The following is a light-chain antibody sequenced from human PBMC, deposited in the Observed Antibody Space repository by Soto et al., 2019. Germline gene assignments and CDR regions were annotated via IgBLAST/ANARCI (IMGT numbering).Light chain of an antibody. CDR3: QQYNNWPPWT. V-gene: IGKV3-15*01. Sequence: EIVMTQSPATLSVSPGERATLSCRASQSVSSNLAWYQKKPGQAPRLLIYGASTRATGIPARFSGSGSGTEFTLTISSLQSEDFAVYYCQQYNNWPPWTVGQGTKVDIK. J-gene: IGKJ1*01. CDR2: GAS. CDR1: QSVSSN.